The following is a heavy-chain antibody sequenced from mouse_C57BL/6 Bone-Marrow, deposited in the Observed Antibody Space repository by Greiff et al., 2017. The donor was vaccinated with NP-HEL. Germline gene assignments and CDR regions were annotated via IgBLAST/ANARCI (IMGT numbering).Heavy chain of an antibody. CDR1: GYAFSSSW. CDR3: ASFITYARGYFDV. V-gene: IGHV1-82*01. D-gene: IGHD1-1*01. Sequence: QVQLQQSGPELVKPGASVKISCKASGYAFSSSWMNWVKQRPGKGLEWIGRIYPGDGDTNYNGKFKGKATLTADKSSSTAYMQLSSLTSEDSAVYFCASFITYARGYFDVWGTGTTVTVSS. CDR2: IYPGDGDT. J-gene: IGHJ1*03.